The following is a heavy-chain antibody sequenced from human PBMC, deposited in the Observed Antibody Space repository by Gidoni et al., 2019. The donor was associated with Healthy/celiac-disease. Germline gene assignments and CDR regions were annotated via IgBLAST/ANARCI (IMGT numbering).Heavy chain of an antibody. D-gene: IGHD3-10*01. CDR2: INPSGGST. Sequence: TFTSYYMHWVRQAPGQVLEWMGIINPSGGSTSYAQKFQGRVTMTRDTSTSTVYMELSSLRSEDTAVYYYALGYGMDVWGQGTTVTVSS. CDR1: TFTSYY. CDR3: ALGYGMDV. V-gene: IGHV1-46*03. J-gene: IGHJ6*02.